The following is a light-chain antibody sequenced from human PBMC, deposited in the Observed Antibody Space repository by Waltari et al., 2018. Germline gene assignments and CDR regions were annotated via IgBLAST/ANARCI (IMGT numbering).Light chain of an antibody. Sequence: QSALTPPASVSGSPGQSITIPCTGTRSDVGSSNLVSWYQHHPGKAPKLMIYEATKRPSGVSNRFSGSKSGNTASLTISGLQAEDEADYYCCSYAGGTTYVLFGGGTKLTVL. V-gene: IGLV2-23*01. CDR2: EAT. CDR1: RSDVGSSNL. J-gene: IGLJ2*01. CDR3: CSYAGGTTYVL.